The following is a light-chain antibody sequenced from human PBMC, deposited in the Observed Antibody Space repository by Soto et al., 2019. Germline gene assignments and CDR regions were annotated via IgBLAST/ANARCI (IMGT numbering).Light chain of an antibody. V-gene: IGKV3-20*01. Sequence: IVLTPSPGTLSLSPGERATLSCRASQSVVSSHLAWYQQKPGQAPRLLIYGVSSRATGIPDRFSGSGSGTDFTLSISGLEPEDFAVYYCQQYEIAPKTVGKGTKVEIK. CDR3: QQYEIAPKT. CDR2: GVS. J-gene: IGKJ1*01. CDR1: QSVVSSH.